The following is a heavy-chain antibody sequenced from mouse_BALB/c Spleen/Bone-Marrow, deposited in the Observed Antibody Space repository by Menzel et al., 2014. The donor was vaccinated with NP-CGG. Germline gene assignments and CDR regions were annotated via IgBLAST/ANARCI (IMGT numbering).Heavy chain of an antibody. J-gene: IGHJ4*01. V-gene: IGHV1S81*02. CDR1: GYTFTSYW. Sequence: VQLVESGTELVKPGASVKLSCKASGYTFTSYWIHWVKQRPGQGLEWIGEIHPSNGRTNYSEKFKTKATLTVDKSSTTAHMQRRSLTSEDSAVYYCARGTARAMMDYWGQGTSVTVSS. CDR2: IHPSNGRT. D-gene: IGHD3-2*01. CDR3: ARGTARAMMDY.